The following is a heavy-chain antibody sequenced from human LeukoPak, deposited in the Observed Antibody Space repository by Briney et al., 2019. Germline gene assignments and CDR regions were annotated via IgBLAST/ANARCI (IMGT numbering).Heavy chain of an antibody. V-gene: IGHV3-74*01. CDR2: INSDGSNI. CDR1: GFTLSNYW. J-gene: IGHJ4*02. CDR3: VRDGLGTSPYDC. D-gene: IGHD7-27*01. Sequence: GGSLRLSCEASGFTLSNYWMNWVRQAPGKGLVWVSHINSDGSNIKYADSVKGRFTISRDNAKNTLYLQMNSLRAEDTAVYYCVRDGLGTSPYDCWGQGTLVTVSS.